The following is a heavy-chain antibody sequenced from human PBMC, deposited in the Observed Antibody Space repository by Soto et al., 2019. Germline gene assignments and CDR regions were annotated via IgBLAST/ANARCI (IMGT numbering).Heavy chain of an antibody. Sequence: EVQLVETGGGLIQPGGSLRLSCAASGFTVNGNYMSWVRQAPGKGLEWVSVIYSGGNTYYADSVKGRFTISRDNSKNTLYLQMNSLRAEDTAVYYCARDLTYYYDSSGYSESAFDIWGQGTMVTVSS. V-gene: IGHV3-53*02. D-gene: IGHD3-22*01. J-gene: IGHJ3*02. CDR3: ARDLTYYYDSSGYSESAFDI. CDR2: IYSGGNT. CDR1: GFTVNGNY.